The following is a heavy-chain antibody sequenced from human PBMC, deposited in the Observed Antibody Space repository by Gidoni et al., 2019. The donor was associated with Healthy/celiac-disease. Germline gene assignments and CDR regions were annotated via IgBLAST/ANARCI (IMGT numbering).Heavy chain of an antibody. CDR2: ISWNSGSI. CDR3: AKDIVEAGYYGSGSSFYYMDV. CDR1: GFTFDDYA. Sequence: EVQLVESGGGLVQPGRSLRLSCAASGFTFDDYAMHWFRQAPGKGLEWVSGISWNSGSIGYADSVKCRFTISRDNAKNSLYLQMNSLRAEDTALYYCAKDIVEAGYYGSGSSFYYMDVWGKGTTVTVSS. D-gene: IGHD3-10*01. V-gene: IGHV3-9*01. J-gene: IGHJ6*03.